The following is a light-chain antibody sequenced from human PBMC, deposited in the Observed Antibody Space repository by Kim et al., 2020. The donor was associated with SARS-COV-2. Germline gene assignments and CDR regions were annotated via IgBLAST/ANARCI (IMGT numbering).Light chain of an antibody. CDR3: ATWDDSLNGWV. Sequence: ELTQPPSASGTPGQRVTISCSGSSSNIGRNTVSWYQHLPGTAPKLLIYSNNQRPSGVPDRFSGSKSGTSASLAIRGLQSEDEGDYYCATWDDSLNGWVFGGGTKVTVL. CDR1: SSNIGRNT. CDR2: SNN. J-gene: IGLJ3*02. V-gene: IGLV1-44*01.